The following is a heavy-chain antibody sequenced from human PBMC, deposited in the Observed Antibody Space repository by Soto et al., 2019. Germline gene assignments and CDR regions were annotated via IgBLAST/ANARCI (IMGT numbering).Heavy chain of an antibody. Sequence: AGGSLRLSCAASGFTVSSNYMSWDRQAPGKGLEWVSGISGSGDSTYYADSVKGRFTISRDNSKNTLYLQMNSLRAEDTAVYYCAKGVPGIAVAGTGYFQHWGQGTLVTVSS. CDR3: AKGVPGIAVAGTGYFQH. CDR2: ISGSGDST. V-gene: IGHV3-23*01. J-gene: IGHJ1*01. CDR1: GFTVSSNY. D-gene: IGHD6-19*01.